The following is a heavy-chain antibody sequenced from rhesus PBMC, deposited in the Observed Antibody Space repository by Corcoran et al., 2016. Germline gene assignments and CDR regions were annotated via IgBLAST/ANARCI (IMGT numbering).Heavy chain of an antibody. J-gene: IGHJ4*01. CDR2: IGGNSGDT. V-gene: IGHV4-65*02. Sequence: QVQLQESGPGLVKPSETLSLTCVVSGYSIRSNNWWSWIRQIPGKAMEWIGNIGGNSGDTYYNPSLQRRVTISKDTSKNQLSLKLNAMTAADTAIYYCARQSVDTAGTTNFDFWGQGVLVTVSS. CDR1: GYSIRSNNW. CDR3: ARQSVDTAGTTNFDF. D-gene: IGHD1-14*01.